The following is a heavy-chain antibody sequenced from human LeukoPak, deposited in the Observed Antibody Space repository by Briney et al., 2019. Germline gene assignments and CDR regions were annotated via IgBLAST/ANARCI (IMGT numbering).Heavy chain of an antibody. CDR1: GYSISSGYY. CDR2: IYHSGST. CDR3: ARGVYYFDY. D-gene: IGHD2-8*01. J-gene: IGHJ4*02. V-gene: IGHV4-38-2*02. Sequence: SETLSLTCTVSGYSISSGYYWGWIRQPPGKGLEWIGSIYHSGSTYYNPSLKSRVTISVDKSKNQFSLKLSSVTAADTAVYYCARGVYYFDYWGQGTLVAVSS.